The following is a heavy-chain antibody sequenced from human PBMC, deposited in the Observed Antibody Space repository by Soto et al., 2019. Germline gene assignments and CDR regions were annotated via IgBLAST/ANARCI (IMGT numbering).Heavy chain of an antibody. CDR1: GGSISSSSYY. D-gene: IGHD6-19*01. J-gene: IGHJ4*02. CDR2: FYYSGST. V-gene: IGHV4-39*01. Sequence: QLQLQESGPGLVKPSETLSLTCTVSGGSISSSSYYWGWIRQPPGKGLEWIGSFYYSGSTYYNPSLKSRVTRSVDASKNQFSLKLSSVTAADTAVYYCARHPTVGGTGDYWGQGTLVTVSS. CDR3: ARHPTVGGTGDY.